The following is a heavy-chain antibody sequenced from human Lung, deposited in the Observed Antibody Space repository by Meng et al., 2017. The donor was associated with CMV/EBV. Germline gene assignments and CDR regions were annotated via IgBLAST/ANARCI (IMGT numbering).Heavy chain of an antibody. CDR3: AKGRAVGATTPFDY. J-gene: IGHJ4*02. Sequence: GGSXRLSCAASGFTFSDYPMSWVRQAPGKGLEWVSSLSSGGSSTYYTDSVKGRFTISRDNSKNTVHLQMNSLRVEDTAVYYCAKGRAVGATTPFDYWGQGXLVTVSS. D-gene: IGHD1-26*01. CDR1: GFTFSDYP. CDR2: LSSGGSST. V-gene: IGHV3-23*01.